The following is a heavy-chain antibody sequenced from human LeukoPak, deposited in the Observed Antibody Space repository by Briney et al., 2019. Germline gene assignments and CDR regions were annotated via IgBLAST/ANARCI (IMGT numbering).Heavy chain of an antibody. D-gene: IGHD5-18*01. CDR1: GFTFWSYA. CDR2: ISGSGGTT. J-gene: IGHJ5*02. Sequence: GGSLRLSCAASGFTFWSYAMSWVRQAPGKGLEWVSAISGSGGTTYYADSVKGRFTTSRDNSKNTLYLQMNSLRAEDTAVYYCAKVVDTAMAPRWFDPWGQGTLVTVSS. V-gene: IGHV3-23*01. CDR3: AKVVDTAMAPRWFDP.